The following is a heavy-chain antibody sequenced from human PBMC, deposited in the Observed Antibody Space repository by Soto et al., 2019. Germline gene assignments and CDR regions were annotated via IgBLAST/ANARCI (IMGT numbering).Heavy chain of an antibody. V-gene: IGHV1-69*02. Sequence: QVQLVQSGAEVKKPGSSVKVSCKASGGTFSSYTISWVRQAPGQGLEWMGRIIPILGIANYAQKFQGRVTXXAXKXXSTAYMELSSLRSEDTAVYYCARSPVVITEYYFDYWGQGTLVTVSS. CDR2: IIPILGIA. J-gene: IGHJ4*02. CDR1: GGTFSSYT. CDR3: ARSPVVITEYYFDY. D-gene: IGHD3-22*01.